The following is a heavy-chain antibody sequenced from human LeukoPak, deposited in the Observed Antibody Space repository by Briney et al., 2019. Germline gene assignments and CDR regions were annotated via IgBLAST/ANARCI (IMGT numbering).Heavy chain of an antibody. Sequence: GGSLRLSCAASGFTFSGFVISWVRQAPGKGPQCVADISGSGGSTYYADSVKGRFSVSRDNSKNMVYLELNSLRAEDTAVYYCARLLGESTIYDLWGQGTLVTVSS. J-gene: IGHJ5*02. D-gene: IGHD3-16*01. V-gene: IGHV3-23*01. CDR3: ARLLGESTIYDL. CDR1: GFTFSGFV. CDR2: ISGSGGST.